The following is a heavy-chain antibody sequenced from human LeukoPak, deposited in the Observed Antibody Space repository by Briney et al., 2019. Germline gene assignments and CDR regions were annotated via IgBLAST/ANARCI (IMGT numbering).Heavy chain of an antibody. Sequence: SETLSLTCTVSGGSINGYCWTWIRQPPGKGLEWIGYIHYTGSSNYNPSVKSRVTISVGTSKDQFSLRLTSVTAADTAVYYCARLKVRANDACDIWGGGPMLTVSS. J-gene: IGHJ3*02. CDR1: GGSINGYC. D-gene: IGHD1-26*01. CDR3: ARLKVRANDACDI. CDR2: IHYTGSS. V-gene: IGHV4-59*08.